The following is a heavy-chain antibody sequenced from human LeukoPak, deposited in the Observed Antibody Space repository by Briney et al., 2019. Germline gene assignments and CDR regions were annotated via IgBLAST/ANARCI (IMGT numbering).Heavy chain of an antibody. Sequence: GGTLRLSCAASGFTFSSYGMSWVRQAPGKGLEWVSAISGSGGSTYYADSVKGRFTISRDNSKNTLYLQMNSLRAEDTAVYYCARVEGYKFLPKYWGQGTLVTVSS. CDR2: ISGSGGST. J-gene: IGHJ4*02. D-gene: IGHD5-24*01. CDR3: ARVEGYKFLPKY. V-gene: IGHV3-23*01. CDR1: GFTFSSYG.